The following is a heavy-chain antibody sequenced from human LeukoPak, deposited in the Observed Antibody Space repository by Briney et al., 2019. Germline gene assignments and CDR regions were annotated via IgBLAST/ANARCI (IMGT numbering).Heavy chain of an antibody. CDR1: GGSISSGGYP. D-gene: IGHD2-15*01. CDR3: ARVGSPFYCSGGSCYSGMTLFDY. J-gene: IGHJ4*02. CDR2: IYHSGST. V-gene: IGHV4-30-2*01. Sequence: SQTLSLTCAVSGGSISSGGYPWSWIRQPPGKGLEWIGYIYHSGSTYYNPSLKSRVTISVDRSKNQFSLKLSSVTAADTAVYYCARVGSPFYCSGGSCYSGMTLFDYWGQGTLVTVSS.